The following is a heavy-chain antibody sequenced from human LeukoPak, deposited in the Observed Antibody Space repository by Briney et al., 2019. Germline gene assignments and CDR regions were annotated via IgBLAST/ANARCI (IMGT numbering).Heavy chain of an antibody. CDR3: AKGLRTGVGPYMGYHYYMDV. CDR1: GFTFSTYA. D-gene: IGHD3-16*01. CDR2: ISGSGSST. V-gene: IGHV3-23*01. J-gene: IGHJ6*03. Sequence: GGSLGLSCAASGFTFSTYAMSWVRQAPGKGLEWVSGISGSGSSTFDADSVKGRFTISRDNSKNTLFLQMNSLRAEDMALYYCAKGLRTGVGPYMGYHYYMDVWGKGATVTVSS.